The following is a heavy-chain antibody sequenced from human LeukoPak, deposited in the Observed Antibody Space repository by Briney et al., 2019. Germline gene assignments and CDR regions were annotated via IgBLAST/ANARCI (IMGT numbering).Heavy chain of an antibody. CDR3: AREGYSNYFADY. CDR2: IIPIFGTA. J-gene: IGHJ4*02. D-gene: IGHD4-11*01. V-gene: IGHV1-69*13. CDR1: GGTFSSYA. Sequence: SVKVSCKASGGTFSSYAISWVRQAPGQGLEWMGGIIPIFGTANYAQKFQGRVTITADESTSTAYMELSSLRSEDTAVYYCAREGYSNYFADYWGQGTLVTVSS.